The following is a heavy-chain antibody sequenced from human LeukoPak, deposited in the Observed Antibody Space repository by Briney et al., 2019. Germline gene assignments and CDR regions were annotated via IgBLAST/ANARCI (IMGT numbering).Heavy chain of an antibody. CDR1: GFTFSSYW. V-gene: IGHV3-7*01. J-gene: IGHJ4*02. CDR2: IKQDGSGK. Sequence: PGGSLRLSCAASGFTFSSYWMSWVRQAPGKGLEWVANIKQDGSGKYYVDSVKGRFTISRDNAKNSLYLQMNSLRAEDTAVYYCARTRTRAGYYFDYWGQGTLVTVSS. D-gene: IGHD1/OR15-1a*01. CDR3: ARTRTRAGYYFDY.